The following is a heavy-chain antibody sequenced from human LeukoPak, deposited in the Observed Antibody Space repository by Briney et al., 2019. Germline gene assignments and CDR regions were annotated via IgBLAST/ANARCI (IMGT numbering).Heavy chain of an antibody. V-gene: IGHV1-2*02. D-gene: IGHD2-15*01. CDR1: GYTFTGYY. Sequence: ASVKVSCKASGYTFTGYYMHWVRQAPGQGREWVGWINPNSGGTNYAQKFQGRVTMTRDTSISTAYMELSRLRSDDTAVYYCARESAYCSGGSCLNWFDPWGQGTLVTVSS. CDR3: ARESAYCSGGSCLNWFDP. CDR2: INPNSGGT. J-gene: IGHJ5*02.